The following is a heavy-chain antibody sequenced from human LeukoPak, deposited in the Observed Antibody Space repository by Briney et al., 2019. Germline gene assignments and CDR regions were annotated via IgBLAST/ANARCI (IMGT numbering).Heavy chain of an antibody. CDR3: ARGSQTYYYDSSGSFDY. CDR1: GYTFTSYG. D-gene: IGHD3-22*01. V-gene: IGHV1-18*01. Sequence: VASVKVSCKASGYTFTSYGISWVRQAPGQGLEWMGWISAYNGNTNYAQKLQGRVTMTTDTSTSTAYMELRSLRSDDTAVYYCARGSQTYYYDSSGSFDYWGEGTLDTVSS. CDR2: ISAYNGNT. J-gene: IGHJ4*02.